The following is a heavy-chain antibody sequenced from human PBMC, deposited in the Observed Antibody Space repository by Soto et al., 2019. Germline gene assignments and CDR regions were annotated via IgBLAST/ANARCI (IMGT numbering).Heavy chain of an antibody. CDR2: INRSGST. V-gene: IGHV4-34*01. J-gene: IGHJ3*02. Sequence: SETLSLTCAVYGGSFSGYYWSWIRQPPGKGLEWIGEINRSGSTNYNPSLKSRVTISVDTSKNQFSLKLSSVTAADTAVYYCAGVVDYCGGDCLDAFDIWGQGTMVTVSS. D-gene: IGHD2-21*02. CDR3: AGVVDYCGGDCLDAFDI. CDR1: GGSFSGYY.